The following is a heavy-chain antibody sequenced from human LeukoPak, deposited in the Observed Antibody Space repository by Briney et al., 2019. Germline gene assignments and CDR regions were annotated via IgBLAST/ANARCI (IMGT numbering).Heavy chain of an antibody. V-gene: IGHV3-21*01. CDR2: ISSSSSYI. J-gene: IGHJ4*02. Sequence: GGSLRLFCAASGFTFSSYSMNWVRLAPGKGLEWVSSISSSSSYIYYADSVKGRFTISRDNAKNSLYLQMNSLRAEDTAVYYCAREGHSSSRYWGQGTLVTVSS. CDR1: GFTFSSYS. D-gene: IGHD6-13*01. CDR3: AREGHSSSRY.